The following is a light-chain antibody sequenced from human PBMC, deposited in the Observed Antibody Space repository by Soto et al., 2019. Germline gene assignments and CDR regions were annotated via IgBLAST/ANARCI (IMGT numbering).Light chain of an antibody. CDR2: AAS. J-gene: IGKJ3*01. Sequence: IQLTQSPSSLSASVGDRVTITCRASPGISSYLAWYQQKPGKAPKLLIYAASTLQSGVPSRFSGSGSGTDFTLTISRLQPEDFATYYCQQLNNYPLTFGPGTKVDLK. V-gene: IGKV1-9*01. CDR3: QQLNNYPLT. CDR1: PGISSY.